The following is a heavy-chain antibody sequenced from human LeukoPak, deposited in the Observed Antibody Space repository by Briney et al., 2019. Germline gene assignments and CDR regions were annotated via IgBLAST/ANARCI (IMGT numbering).Heavy chain of an antibody. CDR3: ATQNFDY. CDR1: GFTLSSYA. CDR2: ISDSGGST. Sequence: GSLRLSCAASGFTLSSYAMSWVRQAPGQGLEWVSTISDSGGSTYYADSVKGRFTLSRDNSKSTLSLQMNSLRADGTAVYYCATQNFDYWGQGTLVTVSS. J-gene: IGHJ4*02. V-gene: IGHV3-23*01.